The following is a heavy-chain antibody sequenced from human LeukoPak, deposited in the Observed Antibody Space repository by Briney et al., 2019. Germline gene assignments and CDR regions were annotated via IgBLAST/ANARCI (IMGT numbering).Heavy chain of an antibody. CDR2: INHSGST. Sequence: GSLRLSCAASGFTFSSYWMSWLRQPPGKGLEWIGEINHSGSTNYNPSLKSRVTISVDTSKNQFSLKLSSVTAADTAVYYCARGRSQIAVAMIDYWGQGTLVTVSS. J-gene: IGHJ4*02. CDR1: GFTFSSYW. CDR3: ARGRSQIAVAMIDY. V-gene: IGHV4-34*01. D-gene: IGHD6-19*01.